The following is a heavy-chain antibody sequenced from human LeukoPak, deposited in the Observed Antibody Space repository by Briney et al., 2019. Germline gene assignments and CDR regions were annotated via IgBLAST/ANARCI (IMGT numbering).Heavy chain of an antibody. CDR2: IYPGYSDT. V-gene: IGHV5-51*01. J-gene: IGHJ6*02. CDR1: GYSFTSYW. Sequence: GESLKISCMGSGYSFTSYWIGWVRQMPGKGLEGMGLIYPGYSDTRYSPSFQGQVTISVDKSINTAYLQWSNLKASDTAIYYCARRPYYYGMDVWGQGTAVTVSS. CDR3: ARRPYYYGMDV.